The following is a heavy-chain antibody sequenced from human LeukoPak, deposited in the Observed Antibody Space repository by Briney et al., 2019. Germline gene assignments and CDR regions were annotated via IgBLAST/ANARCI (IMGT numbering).Heavy chain of an antibody. V-gene: IGHV3-21*01. CDR3: ATEAAMVTFDY. CDR2: ISSSSSYI. J-gene: IGHJ4*02. CDR1: GFTFSSYS. D-gene: IGHD5-18*01. Sequence: PGGSLRLSCAASGFTFSSYSMNWVRQAPGKGLVWVSSISSSSSYIYYADSVKGRFTISRDNAKNSLYLQMNSLRAEDTAVYYCATEAAMVTFDYWGQGTLVTVSS.